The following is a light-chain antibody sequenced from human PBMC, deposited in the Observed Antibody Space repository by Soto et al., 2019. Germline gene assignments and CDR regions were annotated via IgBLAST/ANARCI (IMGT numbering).Light chain of an antibody. V-gene: IGLV8-61*01. CDR3: VLYMGNGVWV. J-gene: IGLJ3*02. Sequence: QTVVTQEPSFSVSPGRTVTLTCGLNSGSVSTNYYPSWYQQTPGQAPRTLIYSTDTRSNGVPDRFSGSILGNKAALTITGAQADDESDYYCVLYMGNGVWVFGGGTKLTVL. CDR1: SGSVSTNYY. CDR2: STD.